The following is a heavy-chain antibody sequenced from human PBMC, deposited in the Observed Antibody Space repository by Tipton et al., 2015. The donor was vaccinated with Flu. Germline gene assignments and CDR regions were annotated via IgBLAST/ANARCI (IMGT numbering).Heavy chain of an antibody. D-gene: IGHD2-15*01. CDR3: ARSHSCSGNSCYSRWFDP. Sequence: TLSLTCTVSGGFVSSYFWTWIRQAPGKGLEWIGYVHYSGSSNYSPSLKSRVTISVDTSKNQFSLKLSSVTAADTAVYYCARSHSCSGNSCYSRWFDPWGQGTLVTVSS. V-gene: IGHV4-59*02. J-gene: IGHJ5*02. CDR1: GGFVSSYF. CDR2: VHYSGSS.